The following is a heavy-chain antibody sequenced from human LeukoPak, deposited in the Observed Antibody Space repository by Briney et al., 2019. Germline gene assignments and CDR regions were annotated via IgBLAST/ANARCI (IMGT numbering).Heavy chain of an antibody. CDR3: ATCTTCSSSCYYCHMDV. V-gene: IGHV3-48*01. CDR1: GFIFSTYS. J-gene: IGHJ6*03. Sequence: PGGSLRLSCAASGFIFSTYSMNWVRQAPGKGREWVSYISSNTGTTYYADSVKGRFTMSRDNAKKSLYLQMNSLRAEDTGIYYCATCTTCSSSCYYCHMDVWGKGTTVTVSS. D-gene: IGHD2-2*01. CDR2: ISSNTGTT.